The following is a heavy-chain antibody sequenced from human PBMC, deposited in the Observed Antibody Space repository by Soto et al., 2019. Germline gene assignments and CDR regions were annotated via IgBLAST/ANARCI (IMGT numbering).Heavy chain of an antibody. CDR2: IRSKANSYAT. D-gene: IGHD6-13*01. CDR3: TRHQMSSSWSEGWFDP. CDR1: GFTFSGSA. J-gene: IGHJ5*02. Sequence: PGGSLRLSCAASGFTFSGSAMHWVRQASGKGLEWVGRIRSKANSYATAYAASVKGRFTISRDDSKNTAYLQMNSLKTEDTAVYYCTRHQMSSSWSEGWFDPWGQGTLVTVSS. V-gene: IGHV3-73*01.